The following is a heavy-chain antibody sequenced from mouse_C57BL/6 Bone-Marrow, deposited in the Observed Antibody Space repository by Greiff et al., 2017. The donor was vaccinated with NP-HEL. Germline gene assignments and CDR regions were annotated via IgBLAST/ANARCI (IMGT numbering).Heavy chain of an antibody. CDR2: ISDGGSYT. Sequence: EVKLVESGGGLVKPGGSLKLSCAASGFTFSSYAMSWVRQTPEKRLEWVATISDGGSYTYYPDNVKGRFTISRDNAKNNLYLQMSHLKSEDTAMYYCARDGEGIYYGNNAYWGQGTLVTVSA. J-gene: IGHJ3*01. CDR1: GFTFSSYA. V-gene: IGHV5-4*01. CDR3: ARDGEGIYYGNNAY. D-gene: IGHD2-1*01.